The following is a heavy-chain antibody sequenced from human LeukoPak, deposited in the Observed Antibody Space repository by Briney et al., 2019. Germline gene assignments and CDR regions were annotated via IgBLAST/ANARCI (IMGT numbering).Heavy chain of an antibody. J-gene: IGHJ4*02. D-gene: IGHD6-19*01. CDR3: ARHYSSGWSDY. V-gene: IGHV4-39*01. CDR1: GGSISSSSYY. Sequence: SETLSLTCTVSGGSISSSSYYWGWIRQPPGKGLEWIGSIYYSGSTYYNPSLKSRVTISVDTSKNQFSLKLSSVTAADTAVYYCARHYSSGWSDYWGQGALVTVSS. CDR2: IYYSGST.